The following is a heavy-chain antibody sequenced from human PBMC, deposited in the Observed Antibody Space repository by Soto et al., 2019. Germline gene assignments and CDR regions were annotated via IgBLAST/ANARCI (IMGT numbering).Heavy chain of an antibody. CDR1: GGSFSSSSHY. V-gene: IGHV4-39*01. CDR3: ARRSHTNWPAY. Sequence: SETLSLTCAVSGGSFSSSSHYWVWIRQPPGKGLEWVGSIYYDGRTYYNASLKSRVTISVDTSKNQFSLKVNSVTVADTAVYYCARRSHTNWPAYWGHGTQVTVSS. CDR2: IYYDGRT. J-gene: IGHJ4*01. D-gene: IGHD2-8*01.